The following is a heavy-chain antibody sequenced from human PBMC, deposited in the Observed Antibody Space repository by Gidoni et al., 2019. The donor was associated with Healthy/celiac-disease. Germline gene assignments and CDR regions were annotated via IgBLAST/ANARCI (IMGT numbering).Heavy chain of an antibody. CDR3: ARDLYPGYSYGFVDC. D-gene: IGHD5-18*01. Sequence: QVQLVESGGDVVQPGRSLRLSWAAAGFTFSSYGMHWVRQAPGKGLEWVAVLWYDGSSKYYADSVSGRFTISRDNSKNTLYLQMNSLRAEDTAVYYCARDLYPGYSYGFVDCWGQGTLVTVSS. CDR2: LWYDGSSK. V-gene: IGHV3-33*01. J-gene: IGHJ4*02. CDR1: GFTFSSYG.